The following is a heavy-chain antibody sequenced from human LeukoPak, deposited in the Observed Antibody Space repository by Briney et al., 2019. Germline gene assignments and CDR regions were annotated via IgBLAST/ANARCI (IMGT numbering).Heavy chain of an antibody. J-gene: IGHJ5*02. CDR2: ISSSSSYI. CDR3: AKDPPFDP. CDR1: GFTFSSYS. V-gene: IGHV3-21*04. Sequence: GGSLRLSCAASGFTFSSYSMNWVRQAPGKGLEWVSSISSSSSYIYYADFVKGRFTISRDNSKNTLYLQMNSLRAEDTAVYHCAKDPPFDPWGQGTLVTVSS.